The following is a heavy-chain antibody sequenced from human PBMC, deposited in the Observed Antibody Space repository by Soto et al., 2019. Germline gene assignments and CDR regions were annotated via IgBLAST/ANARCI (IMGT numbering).Heavy chain of an antibody. CDR1: GGSVSSGSYY. J-gene: IGHJ6*02. D-gene: IGHD1-26*01. V-gene: IGHV4-61*01. CDR2: IYYSGST. CDR3: ARETGATSYYGMDV. Sequence: SETLSLTCTVSGGSVSSGSYYWSWIRQPPGKGPEWIGYIYYSGSTNYNPSLKSRVTISVDTSKNQFSLKLSSVTAADTAVYYCARETGATSYYGMDVWGQGTTVTVSS.